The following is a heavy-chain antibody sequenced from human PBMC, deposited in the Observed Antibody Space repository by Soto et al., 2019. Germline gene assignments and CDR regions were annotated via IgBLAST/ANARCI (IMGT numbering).Heavy chain of an antibody. CDR2: ISGNGIST. CDR1: GFTFSSYA. Sequence: GGSLRLSCAASGFTFSSYAISWVRQAPGKGLEWVSAISGNGISTYYADSAKGRFTISRDNSGNTLYLQMNSLRPEDTAVYFCAKEGDYYDFWSGYGMDVWGQGTTVTVSS. J-gene: IGHJ6*02. D-gene: IGHD3-3*01. CDR3: AKEGDYYDFWSGYGMDV. V-gene: IGHV3-23*01.